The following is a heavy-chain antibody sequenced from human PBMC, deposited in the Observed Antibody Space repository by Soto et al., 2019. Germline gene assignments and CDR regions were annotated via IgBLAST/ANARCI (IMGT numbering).Heavy chain of an antibody. J-gene: IGHJ4*02. CDR1: GFTFNTYG. CDR2: IYYDGRNK. CDR3: ARDLGELWPSVGGY. Sequence: QVQLVESGGGVVQPGRSLRLSCAASGFTFNTYGMHWVRQAPGKGLEWVAVIYYDGRNKYYADSVKGRFTISRDNSKKALNLQMNSLRVEDTAVYYCARDLGELWPSVGGYWGQGTLVTVSS. D-gene: IGHD1-26*01. V-gene: IGHV3-33*01.